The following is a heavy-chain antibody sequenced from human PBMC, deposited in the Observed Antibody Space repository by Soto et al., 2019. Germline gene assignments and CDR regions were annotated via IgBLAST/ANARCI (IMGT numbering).Heavy chain of an antibody. CDR3: ARLRPYYGSGSYLTDFDY. CDR1: GGSISSSSYY. D-gene: IGHD3-10*01. Sequence: QPQLQESGPGLVKPSETLSLTCTVSGGSISSSSYYWGWIRQPPGKGLEWIGSIYYSGSTYYNPSLKSRVTISVDTSKNQFSLKLSSVTAADTAVYYCARLRPYYGSGSYLTDFDYWGQGTLVTVSS. V-gene: IGHV4-39*01. J-gene: IGHJ4*02. CDR2: IYYSGST.